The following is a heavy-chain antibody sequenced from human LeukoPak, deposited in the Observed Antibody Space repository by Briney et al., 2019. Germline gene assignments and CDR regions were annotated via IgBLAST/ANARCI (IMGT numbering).Heavy chain of an antibody. CDR2: ISYDGSNK. J-gene: IGHJ4*02. Sequence: PGGSLRLSCAASGFTFRDYAMHWVRQAPGKGLEWVAVISYDGSNKYYADSVKGRFTISRDNSKNTLYLQMNSLRAEDTAVYYCVRFLSWGATLGYWGQGTLVTVSS. V-gene: IGHV3-30-3*01. CDR1: GFTFRDYA. D-gene: IGHD2-15*01. CDR3: VRFLSWGATLGY.